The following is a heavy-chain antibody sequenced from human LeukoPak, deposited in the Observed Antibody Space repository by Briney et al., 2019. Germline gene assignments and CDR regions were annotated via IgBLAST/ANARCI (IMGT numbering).Heavy chain of an antibody. CDR2: IYSGGSR. CDR1: GFTFSSNY. V-gene: IGHV3-53*01. J-gene: IGHJ4*02. CDR3: ARDGVNWNERYFDY. D-gene: IGHD1-20*01. Sequence: GGSLRLSCAASGFTFSSNYMSWVRQAPGKGLEWVSVIYSGGSRYYSDAVTGGCTISRENSKNTLYLQMNSLRAEDTAVYYCARDGVNWNERYFDYWGQGTLVTVSS.